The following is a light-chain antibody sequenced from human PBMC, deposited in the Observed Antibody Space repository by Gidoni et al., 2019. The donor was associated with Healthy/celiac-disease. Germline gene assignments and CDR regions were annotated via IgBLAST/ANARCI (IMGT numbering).Light chain of an antibody. Sequence: DIQMTQSPSSLSASVGDRVTITCRASQGISNYLAWYQQKPGKVPKLLIYAASTLQSGVPSRFSGSGSETDFTLTISSLQPEDVATYYCQKYNSAPPTFXQXTKVEIK. J-gene: IGKJ1*01. CDR2: AAS. V-gene: IGKV1-27*01. CDR1: QGISNY. CDR3: QKYNSAPPT.